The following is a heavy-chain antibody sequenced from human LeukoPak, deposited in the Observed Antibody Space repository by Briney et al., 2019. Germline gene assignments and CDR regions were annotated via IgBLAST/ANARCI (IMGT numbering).Heavy chain of an antibody. CDR1: GFAFGSEA. CDR2: ISPGGGTT. CDR3: ARGGMYIYGSFDQ. V-gene: IGHV3-23*01. D-gene: IGHD3-10*01. Sequence: GGSLRLSCAVSGFAFGSEAMSWVRQSPARGLEWVASISPGGGTTYYADSVKGRFTISRDNAKNSLHLQMNSLTVEDSAVYYCARGGMYIYGSFDQWGQGTLVIVSS. J-gene: IGHJ4*02.